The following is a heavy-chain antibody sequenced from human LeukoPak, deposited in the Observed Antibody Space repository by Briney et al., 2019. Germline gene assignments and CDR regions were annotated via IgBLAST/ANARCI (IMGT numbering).Heavy chain of an antibody. J-gene: IGHJ6*03. Sequence: GASVKVSCKASGYTFTSYGISWVRQAPGQGLEWMGWISAYNGNTNYAQKLQGRVTMTTDTSTSTAYMELSRLRSDDTAVYYCARAAAPDYYYYMDVWGKGTTVTISS. D-gene: IGHD2-15*01. V-gene: IGHV1-18*01. CDR1: GYTFTSYG. CDR2: ISAYNGNT. CDR3: ARAAAPDYYYYMDV.